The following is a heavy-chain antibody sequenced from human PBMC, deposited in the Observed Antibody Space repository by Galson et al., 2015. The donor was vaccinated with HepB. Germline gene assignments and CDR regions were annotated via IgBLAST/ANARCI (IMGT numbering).Heavy chain of an antibody. CDR1: GYTLTELS. J-gene: IGHJ4*02. D-gene: IGHD2-2*02. V-gene: IGHV1-24*01. CDR2: FDPEDGET. CDR3: WSCYTPLGYGDYGGFDY. Sequence: SVKVSCKVSGYTLTELSMHWVRQAPGKGLEWMGGFDPEDGETIYAQKFQGRVTMTEDTSTDTAYMELSSLRSEDTAVYYCWSCYTPLGYGDYGGFDYWGQGTLVTVSS.